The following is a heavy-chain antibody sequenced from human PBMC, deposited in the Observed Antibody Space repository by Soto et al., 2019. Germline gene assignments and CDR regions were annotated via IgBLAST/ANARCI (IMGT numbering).Heavy chain of an antibody. CDR1: GGSFSGYY. Sequence: PSETLSLTCAVYGGSFSGYYWSWIRQPPGKGLEWIGEINHSGSTNYNPSLKSRVTISVDTSKNQFSLKLSSVTAADTAVYYCARGRYDSSGYLLDYWGQGTLVTVSS. D-gene: IGHD3-22*01. CDR2: INHSGST. CDR3: ARGRYDSSGYLLDY. V-gene: IGHV4-34*01. J-gene: IGHJ4*02.